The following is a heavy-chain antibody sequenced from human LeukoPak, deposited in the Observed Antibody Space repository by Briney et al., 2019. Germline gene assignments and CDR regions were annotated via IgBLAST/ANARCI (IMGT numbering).Heavy chain of an antibody. CDR1: GYTFTNYD. CDR3: ARDLNSNPPPYYYYYYGMDV. Sequence: ASVKVSCKTSGYTFTNYDISWVRQAPGQGLEWMGWISPFNGNTNYAQKLQGRVTMTTDTSTSTAYMELRSLRSDDTAVYYCARDLNSNPPPYYYYYYGMDVWGQGTTVTVSS. CDR2: ISPFNGNT. J-gene: IGHJ6*02. D-gene: IGHD2/OR15-2a*01. V-gene: IGHV1-18*01.